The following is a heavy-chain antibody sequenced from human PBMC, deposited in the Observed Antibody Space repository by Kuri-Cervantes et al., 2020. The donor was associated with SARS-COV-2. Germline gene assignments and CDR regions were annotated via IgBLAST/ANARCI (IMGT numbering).Heavy chain of an antibody. D-gene: IGHD3-16*01. V-gene: IGHV1-69*05. J-gene: IGHJ4*02. Sequence: SVKVSCKASGGTFSSYAISWVRQAPGQGLEWMGGIIPIFGTANYAQKFQGRVTITTDESTSAAYMELSSLRSEDTAVYYCARGLGDPSSGYFDYWGQGTLVTVSS. CDR1: GGTFSSYA. CDR2: IIPIFGTA. CDR3: ARGLGDPSSGYFDY.